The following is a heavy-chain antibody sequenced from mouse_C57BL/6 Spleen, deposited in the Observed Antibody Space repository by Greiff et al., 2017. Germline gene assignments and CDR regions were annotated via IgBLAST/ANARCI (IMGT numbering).Heavy chain of an antibody. D-gene: IGHD2-2*01. CDR1: GFTFTDYY. V-gene: IGHV7-3*01. Sequence: EVKLMESGGGLVQPGGSLSLSCAASGFTFTDYYMSWVRQPPGKALEWLGFIRNKANGYTTEYSASVKGRFTISRDNSQSILYLQMNALRAEDSATYYGARWLPFDYWGQGTTLTVSS. J-gene: IGHJ2*01. CDR2: IRNKANGYTT. CDR3: ARWLPFDY.